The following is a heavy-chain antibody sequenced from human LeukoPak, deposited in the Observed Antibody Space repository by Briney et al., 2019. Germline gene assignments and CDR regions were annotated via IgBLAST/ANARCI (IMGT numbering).Heavy chain of an antibody. CDR1: GASITSYY. J-gene: IGHJ4*02. CDR2: IYHTGNI. D-gene: IGHD6-19*01. Sequence: SETLSLTCAVSGASITSYYWTWIRQPPGKGLEWIGYIYHTGNIKYNPSLNSRVTISIDTSKNQISLKLSSVTAADTAVYYCARFGSGWWYNDYWGQGTLVTVSS. V-gene: IGHV4-59*01. CDR3: ARFGSGWWYNDY.